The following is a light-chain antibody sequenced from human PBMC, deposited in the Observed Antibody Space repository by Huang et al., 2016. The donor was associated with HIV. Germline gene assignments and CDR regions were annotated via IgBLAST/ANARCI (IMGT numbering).Light chain of an antibody. CDR2: GAS. J-gene: IGKJ5*01. CDR3: QQYGSSPIT. Sequence: EIVLTQSPGTLSVSPGERAPLAGRASQRVSSSYLAWYQQRPGQAPRLLIYGASSRATGSPDRFMGSGSGTDFTLTISRLEPEDFAVYYCQQYGSSPITFGQGTRLEIK. CDR1: QRVSSSY. V-gene: IGKV3-20*01.